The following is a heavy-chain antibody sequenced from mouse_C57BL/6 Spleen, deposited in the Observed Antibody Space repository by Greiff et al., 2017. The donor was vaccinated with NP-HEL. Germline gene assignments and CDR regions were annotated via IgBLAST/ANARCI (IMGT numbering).Heavy chain of an antibody. D-gene: IGHD1-1*01. V-gene: IGHV1-74*01. CDR3: ARYYDGSPDLDD. J-gene: IGHJ2*01. CDR1: GYTFTSYW. Sequence: QVQLQQPGAELVKPGASVKVSCKASGYTFTSYWMHWVKQRPGQGLEWIGRIHPSDSDTNYNQKFKGKATLTVDKSSSTAYMPLSSLTSEDAAVYYCARYYDGSPDLDDWGQGTTLTVSS. CDR2: IHPSDSDT.